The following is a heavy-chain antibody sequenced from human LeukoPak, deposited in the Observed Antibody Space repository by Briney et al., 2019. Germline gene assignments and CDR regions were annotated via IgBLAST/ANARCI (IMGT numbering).Heavy chain of an antibody. V-gene: IGHV1-2*02. CDR1: GYTFTGYY. CDR2: INPNSGGT. Sequence: ASVKVSCKASGYTFTGYYMHWVRQAPGQGLEWMGWINPNSGGTNYAQNFQGRVTMTRDTSISTAYMEVSRLRSDGTAVYYCARDGDAGAFDIWGQGTMVTVSS. CDR3: ARDGDAGAFDI. J-gene: IGHJ3*02. D-gene: IGHD7-27*01.